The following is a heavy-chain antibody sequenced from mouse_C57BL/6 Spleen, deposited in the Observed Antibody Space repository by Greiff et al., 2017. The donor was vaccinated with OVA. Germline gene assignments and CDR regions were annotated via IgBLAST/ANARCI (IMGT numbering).Heavy chain of an antibody. CDR1: GFTFSSYA. V-gene: IGHV5-4*01. Sequence: EVQVVESGGGLVKPGGSLKLSCAASGFTFSSYAMSWVRQTPEKRLEWVATISDGGSYTYYPDTVKGRFTISRDNAKNNLYLQMSHLKSEDTAMYYCAREGIYPRYFDVWGTGTTVTVSS. CDR2: ISDGGSYT. CDR3: AREGIYPRYFDV. D-gene: IGHD2-1*01. J-gene: IGHJ1*03.